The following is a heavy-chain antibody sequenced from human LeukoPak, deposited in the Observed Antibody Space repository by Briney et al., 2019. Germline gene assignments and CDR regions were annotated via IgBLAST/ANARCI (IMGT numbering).Heavy chain of an antibody. Sequence: SETLSLTCTVSGGSISSYYWSWIRQPPGKGLEWIGYIYYSGSTNYNPSLKSRVTISVDTSKNQFSLKLSSVTAADTAVYYCARGKYCSGGSCYSAPTDAFDIWGQGTMVTVSS. V-gene: IGHV4-59*01. CDR3: ARGKYCSGGSCYSAPTDAFDI. D-gene: IGHD2-15*01. CDR2: IYYSGST. CDR1: GGSISSYY. J-gene: IGHJ3*02.